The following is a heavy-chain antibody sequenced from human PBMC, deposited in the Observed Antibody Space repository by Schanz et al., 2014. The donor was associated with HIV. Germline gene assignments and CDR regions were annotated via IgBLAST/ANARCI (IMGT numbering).Heavy chain of an antibody. CDR1: GGSFSGYV. V-gene: IGHV4-34*01. D-gene: IGHD3-3*01. Sequence: QVRLQQWGAGLLKPSETLSLTCAVYGGSFSGYVWSWIRQAPGKGLEWIGEITDDGTTDYKSSLKSRVTISVDTSTNQFAMKLRSGTDADVAVYYCAGARVLRDLEWPPSYHHYGMHVWGQGTTVIV. J-gene: IGHJ6*02. CDR2: ITDDGTT. CDR3: AGARVLRDLEWPPSYHHYGMHV.